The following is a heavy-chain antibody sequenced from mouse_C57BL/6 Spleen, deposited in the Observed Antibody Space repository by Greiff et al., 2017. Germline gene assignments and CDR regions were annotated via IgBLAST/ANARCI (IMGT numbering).Heavy chain of an antibody. CDR3: ASYGPLYAMDY. V-gene: IGHV1-53*01. J-gene: IGHJ4*01. D-gene: IGHD1-1*02. CDR2: INPSNGGT. CDR1: GYTFTSYW. Sequence: QVHVKQSGPELVKPGASVKLSCKASGYTFTSYWMHWVKQRPGQGLEWIGNINPSNGGTNYNEKFKSKATLTVDKSSSTAYMQLSSLTSEDSAVYYCASYGPLYAMDYWGQGTSVTVSS.